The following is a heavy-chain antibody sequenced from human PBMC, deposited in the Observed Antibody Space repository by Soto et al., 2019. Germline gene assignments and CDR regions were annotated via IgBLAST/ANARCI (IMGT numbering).Heavy chain of an antibody. D-gene: IGHD3-10*01. V-gene: IGHV3-33*01. CDR3: AREAYGQRFDP. CDR1: GFTFSSYG. Sequence: QVQLVESGGGVVQPGRSLRLSCAASGFTFSSYGMHWVRQAPGKGLEWVAVIWYDGSNKYYADSVKGRFTISRDNSKNTLYLQMNSLRAEDTAVYYCAREAYGQRFDPWGQGTLVTVSS. CDR2: IWYDGSNK. J-gene: IGHJ5*02.